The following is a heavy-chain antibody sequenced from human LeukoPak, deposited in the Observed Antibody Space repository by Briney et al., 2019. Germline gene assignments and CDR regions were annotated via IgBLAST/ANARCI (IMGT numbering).Heavy chain of an antibody. CDR2: ISYDGSNK. CDR3: AKDQGYCGGDCYPYYFDY. CDR1: GSTLSSYG. V-gene: IGHV3-30*18. J-gene: IGHJ4*02. Sequence: GRSLRLSCAASGSTLSSYGMHWVRQAPGKGLEWVAVISYDGSNKYYADSVKGRFTISRDNSKNTLYLQMNSLRAEDTAVYYCAKDQGYCGGDCYPYYFDYWGQGTLVTVSS. D-gene: IGHD2-21*02.